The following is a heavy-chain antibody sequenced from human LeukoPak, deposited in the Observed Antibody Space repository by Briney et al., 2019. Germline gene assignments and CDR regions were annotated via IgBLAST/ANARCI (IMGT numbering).Heavy chain of an antibody. CDR1: GFTVSSNY. V-gene: IGHV3-66*01. CDR2: IYSGGSK. D-gene: IGHD6-13*01. CDR3: ARGAAAGTPFDY. J-gene: IGHJ4*02. Sequence: GGSLRLSCAASGFTVSSNYMSWVRQAPGKGLEWVSVIYSGGSKYYADSVKGRFTISRDNSKNTLYLQMNSLRAEDTAMYDCARGAAAGTPFDYWGQGTLVTVSS.